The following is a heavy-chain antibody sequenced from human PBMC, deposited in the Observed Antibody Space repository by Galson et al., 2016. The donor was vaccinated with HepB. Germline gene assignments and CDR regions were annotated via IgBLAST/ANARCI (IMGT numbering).Heavy chain of an antibody. J-gene: IGHJ4*02. CDR3: ARDSPIWD. Sequence: SLRLSCAASGFTFSSYWMNWVRQAPGKGLEWVANINQDGSDKSYVDSMKGRFTISRDNAKNSLYLQMNSLRVEDTAMYYCARDSPIWDWGQGTLVTVSS. CDR2: INQDGSDK. V-gene: IGHV3-7*03. CDR1: GFTFSSYW. D-gene: IGHD3-9*01.